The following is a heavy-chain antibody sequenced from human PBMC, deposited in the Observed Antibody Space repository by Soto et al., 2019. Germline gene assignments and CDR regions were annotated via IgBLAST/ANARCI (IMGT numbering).Heavy chain of an antibody. J-gene: IGHJ4*02. CDR1: GGTFSRHA. CDR3: ARGWGYDSNDYYYAY. V-gene: IGHV1-69*01. D-gene: IGHD3-22*01. Sequence: QVQLVQSGAEVRKPGSSVKVSCKASGGTFSRHAISWVRQAPGQGLEWMGGIIPIFGTANHAQKIQGRVTIIADESTSTVYMELSSLRSEDTARYYCARGWGYDSNDYYYAYWGQGTLVIVSS. CDR2: IIPIFGTA.